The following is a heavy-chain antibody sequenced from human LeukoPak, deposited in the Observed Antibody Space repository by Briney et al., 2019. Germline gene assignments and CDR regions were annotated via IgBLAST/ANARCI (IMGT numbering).Heavy chain of an antibody. V-gene: IGHV3-21*01. CDR1: GFTFSRYS. CDR2: ISTSSSYI. D-gene: IGHD6-19*01. Sequence: GGSLRLSCAASGFTFSRYSMNWVRQAPGKGLEWVSSISTSSSYIYYADSLKGRFTISRDNAKNSLYLQMNSLRADDTAVYYCARADGWLVRGWFDPWGQGTLVTVSS. J-gene: IGHJ5*02. CDR3: ARADGWLVRGWFDP.